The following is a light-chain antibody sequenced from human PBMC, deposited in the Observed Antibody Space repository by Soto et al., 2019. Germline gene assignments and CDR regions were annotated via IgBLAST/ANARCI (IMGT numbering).Light chain of an antibody. CDR2: GAS. Sequence: EGVLAQSPGTLSLSPGDRATLSCRASQSVSSSYLAWYQQKPGQPPRLLIYGASSRATGIPDRFSGSGSGTDFTLTISRLEPEDFAVYYCQRYGTSKPLTFGGGTKVEIK. V-gene: IGKV3-20*01. CDR3: QRYGTSKPLT. CDR1: QSVSSSY. J-gene: IGKJ4*01.